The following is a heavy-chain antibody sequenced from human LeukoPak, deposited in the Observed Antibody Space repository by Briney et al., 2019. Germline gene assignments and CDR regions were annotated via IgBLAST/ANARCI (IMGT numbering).Heavy chain of an antibody. D-gene: IGHD5-24*01. CDR3: ARGWLQSGVDY. V-gene: IGHV6-1*01. J-gene: IGHJ4*02. CDR2: THYRSEWYK. Sequence: SQTLSLTCAISGDSVSSNSGGWNWIRQSPSRGLEWLGRTHYRSEWYKDYAESVRSRIAITPDTSKNQFSLQLNSVTPEDTAVYYCARGWLQSGVDYWGQGTLVTVSS. CDR1: GDSVSSNSGG.